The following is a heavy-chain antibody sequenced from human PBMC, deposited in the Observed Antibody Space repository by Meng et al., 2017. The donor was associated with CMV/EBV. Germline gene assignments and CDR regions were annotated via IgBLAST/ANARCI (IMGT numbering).Heavy chain of an antibody. V-gene: IGHV4-61*01. CDR2: IYYSGST. D-gene: IGHD3-10*01. Sequence: GSLRLSCTVSGGSVSSGSYYWSWIRQPPGKGLEWIGYIYYSGSTNYNPSLKSRVTISVDTSKNQFSLKLSSVTAADTAVYYCARDGQTGELFTYWGQGTLVTVSS. CDR3: ARDGQTGELFTY. CDR1: GGSVSSGSYY. J-gene: IGHJ4*02.